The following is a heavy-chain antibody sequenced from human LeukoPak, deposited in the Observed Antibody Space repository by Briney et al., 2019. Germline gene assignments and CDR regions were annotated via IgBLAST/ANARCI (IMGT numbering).Heavy chain of an antibody. V-gene: IGHV3-7*04. Sequence: GGSLRLSCAASGFTLSSYWMTWVRQAPGKGLQWVANIDQDGSEMYYVDSVKGRFTISRDNAKNSLYLQMNSLRAEDTAVYYCARSAGEIYYYYGMDVWGQGTTVTVSS. D-gene: IGHD3-16*01. CDR1: GFTLSSYW. CDR2: IDQDGSEM. CDR3: ARSAGEIYYYYGMDV. J-gene: IGHJ6*02.